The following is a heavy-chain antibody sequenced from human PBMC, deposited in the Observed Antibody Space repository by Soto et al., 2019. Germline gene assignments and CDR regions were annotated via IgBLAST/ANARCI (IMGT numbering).Heavy chain of an antibody. J-gene: IGHJ6*02. Sequence: PVGSLRLSCAASGFTFSSYAMNWVRQAPGKGLEWVALISHDGINKYYADSVRGRFTISRDSSTNTLYLQMNSLRAADTAVYYCARLPGGSYAYYYYGMDVWGQGTTLTVSS. CDR2: ISHDGINK. CDR3: ARLPGGSYAYYYYGMDV. D-gene: IGHD3-16*01. CDR1: GFTFSSYA. V-gene: IGHV3-30-3*01.